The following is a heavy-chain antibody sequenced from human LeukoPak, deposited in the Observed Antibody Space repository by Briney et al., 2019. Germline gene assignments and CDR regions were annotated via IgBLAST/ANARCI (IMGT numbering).Heavy chain of an antibody. D-gene: IGHD6-13*01. CDR3: ARGRTIAAAGTLGY. CDR2: INHSGST. J-gene: IGHJ4*02. V-gene: IGHV4-34*01. Sequence: NPSETLSLTCAVYGGSFSGYYWSWIRQPPVKGLEWIGEINHSGSTNYNPSLKSRVTISVDTSKNQFSLKLSSVTAADTAVYYCARGRTIAAAGTLGYWGQGTLVTVSS. CDR1: GGSFSGYY.